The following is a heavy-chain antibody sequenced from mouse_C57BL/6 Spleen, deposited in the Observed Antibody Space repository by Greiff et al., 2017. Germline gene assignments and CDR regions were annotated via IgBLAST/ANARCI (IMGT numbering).Heavy chain of an antibody. V-gene: IGHV1-19*01. Sequence: EVQLQQSGPVLVKPGASVKMSCKASGYTFTDYYMNWVKQSHGKSLEWIGVINPYNGGTSYNQKFKGKATLTVDKSSSTAYMALNSLTSEDSAVYYCARAEGSSYYFDYWGQGTTLTVSS. J-gene: IGHJ2*01. D-gene: IGHD3-3*01. CDR1: GYTFTDYY. CDR2: INPYNGGT. CDR3: ARAEGSSYYFDY.